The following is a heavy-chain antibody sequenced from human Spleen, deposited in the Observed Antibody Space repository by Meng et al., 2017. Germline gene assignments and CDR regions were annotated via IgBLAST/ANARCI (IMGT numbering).Heavy chain of an antibody. CDR3: ARIVSGTEGFDY. D-gene: IGHD6-19*01. V-gene: IGHV1-18*04. CDR1: GFSFTGYA. Sequence: VRLLRAGAEVKRPGASVKGSGKPTGFSFTGYAISWVRPAPGQGPEWLGWISANTGKTNYAQKFQDRVTMTTDTSTGTVYTELRGLRSDDTAIYYCARIVSGTEGFDYWGRGTLVTVSS. CDR2: ISANTGKT. J-gene: IGHJ4*02.